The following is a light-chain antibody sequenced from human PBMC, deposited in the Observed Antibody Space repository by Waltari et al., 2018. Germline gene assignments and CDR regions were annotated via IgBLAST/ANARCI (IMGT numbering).Light chain of an antibody. CDR3: HSRDASGVRSS. J-gene: IGLJ2*01. CDR2: DKD. V-gene: IGLV3-19*01. CDR1: SLRSYY. Sequence: SSELTQDAAVSVAMGQTVRITCQGDSLRSYYASWYQQRPGKAPILVIYDKDNRPSGVPDRFSGSNSRNTASLTITGAQAEDEASYYCHSRDASGVRSSFGAGTKLTVL.